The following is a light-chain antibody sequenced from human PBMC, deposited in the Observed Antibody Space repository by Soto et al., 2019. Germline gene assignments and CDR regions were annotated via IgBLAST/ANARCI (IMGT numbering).Light chain of an antibody. Sequence: DIQMTQSPSSLSASVGDRVTITCRASQNIIFYLNWYQQKPGQAPRLLIYAASNLQSGVPSRFSGSASGTEFTLTISSLQPEDFATYFCQQSYTSPGYTFGQGTKLEIK. CDR3: QQSYTSPGYT. CDR1: QNIIFY. V-gene: IGKV1-39*01. CDR2: AAS. J-gene: IGKJ2*01.